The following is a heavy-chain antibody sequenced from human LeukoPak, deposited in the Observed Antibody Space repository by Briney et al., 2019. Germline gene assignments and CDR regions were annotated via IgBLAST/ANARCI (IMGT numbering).Heavy chain of an antibody. CDR1: GASTSSGLYY. V-gene: IGHV4-61*02. Sequence: PSETLSLTCTVSGASTSSGLYYWNWFRQPAGKGLEYIGRIYNSGSTNYNPSLKSRVTISVDTPKNQFSLKLTSVTAADTAVYYCARDGNWFDPWGQGALVTVSS. CDR2: IYNSGST. J-gene: IGHJ5*02. CDR3: ARDGNWFDP.